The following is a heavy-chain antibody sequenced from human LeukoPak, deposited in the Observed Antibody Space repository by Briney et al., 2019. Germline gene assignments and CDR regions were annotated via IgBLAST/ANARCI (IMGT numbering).Heavy chain of an antibody. CDR3: ARQDYYGSGSYLYYFDY. J-gene: IGHJ4*02. Sequence: GESLKISCKGSGYSFTSYWIGWVRQMPGKGLEWMGIIYPGDSDTRYSPSFQGQVTISADKSISTAYLQWSGLKASDTAMYYCARQDYYGSGSYLYYFDYWGQGTLVTVSS. V-gene: IGHV5-51*01. CDR2: IYPGDSDT. CDR1: GYSFTSYW. D-gene: IGHD3-10*01.